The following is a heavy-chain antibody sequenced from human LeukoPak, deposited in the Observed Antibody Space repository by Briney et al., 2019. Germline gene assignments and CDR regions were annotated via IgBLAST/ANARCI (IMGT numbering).Heavy chain of an antibody. CDR1: GGSISSYY. Sequence: PSETLSLTCTVSGGSISSYYWSWIRQPPGKGLEWIGYIYYSGSTNYNPSLKSRVTISVDTSKNQFSLKLSSVPAAATAVYYCARTSRRSEMGTSNFYYWGQGTLVTVSS. CDR3: ARTSRRSEMGTSNFYY. V-gene: IGHV4-59*01. D-gene: IGHD5-24*01. CDR2: IYYSGST. J-gene: IGHJ4*02.